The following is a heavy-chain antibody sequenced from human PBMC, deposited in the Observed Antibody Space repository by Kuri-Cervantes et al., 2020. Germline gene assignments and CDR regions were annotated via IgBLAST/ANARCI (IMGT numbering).Heavy chain of an antibody. CDR1: GFTFSSYS. Sequence: GESLKISCAASGFTFSSYSMNWVRQAPGKGLEWVSYISSSSSTIYYADSVKGRFTISRDNAKNSLYLQMNSLRAEDTAVYYCARSRDYYDSGVVPWFDPWGQGTLVTVSS. V-gene: IGHV3-48*01. J-gene: IGHJ5*02. D-gene: IGHD3-22*01. CDR3: ARSRDYYDSGVVPWFDP. CDR2: ISSSSSTI.